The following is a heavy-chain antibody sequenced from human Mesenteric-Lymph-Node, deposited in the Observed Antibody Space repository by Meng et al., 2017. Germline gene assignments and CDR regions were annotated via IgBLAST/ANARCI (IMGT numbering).Heavy chain of an antibody. CDR3: ARDSSSSAYSPFDY. CDR1: GDSVSSNSAA. Sequence: VQLHQSGPGLVNPSHTLSLPCAISGDSVSSNSAAWNWIRQSPSRGLEWLGRTYYRSKWYNDYAVSVKSRITINPDTSKNQSSLQLNSVTPEDTAVYYCARDSSSSAYSPFDYWGQGTLVTVSS. D-gene: IGHD3-22*01. V-gene: IGHV6-1*01. CDR2: TYYRSKWYN. J-gene: IGHJ4*02.